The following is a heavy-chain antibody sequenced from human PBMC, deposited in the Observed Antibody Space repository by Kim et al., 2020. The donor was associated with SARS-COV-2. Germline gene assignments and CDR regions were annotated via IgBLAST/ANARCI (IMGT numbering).Heavy chain of an antibody. D-gene: IGHD3-10*01. J-gene: IGHJ4*02. V-gene: IGHV7-4-1*02. CDR2: INTNTGNP. CDR3: ARDPPDYGSGSYGFDY. Sequence: ASVKVSCKASGYTFTNYAMNWVRQAPGQGLEWMGWINTNTGNPTYAQGFTGRFVFSLDTSASTAYLQISSLKAEDTAVYYCARDPPDYGSGSYGFDYWGQGTLVTVSS. CDR1: GYTFTNYA.